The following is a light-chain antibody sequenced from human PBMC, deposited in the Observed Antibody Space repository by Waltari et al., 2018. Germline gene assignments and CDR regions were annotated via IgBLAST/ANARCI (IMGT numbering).Light chain of an antibody. Sequence: QSALTQPASVSGSPGQSITTSCTGTRSDVGNYKRVSWYQQHPGKAPKLMIYAVIKRPSVVSDRFSGSKSGDMASLTISGLQPEDEAEYFCSSYAGSSKGVFGGGTKVTVL. CDR2: AVI. CDR3: SSYAGSSKGV. J-gene: IGLJ2*01. V-gene: IGLV2-23*02. CDR1: RSDVGNYKR.